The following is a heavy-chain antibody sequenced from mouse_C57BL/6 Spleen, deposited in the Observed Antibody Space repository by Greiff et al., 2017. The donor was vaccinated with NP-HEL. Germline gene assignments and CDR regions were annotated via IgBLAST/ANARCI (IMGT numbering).Heavy chain of an antibody. J-gene: IGHJ4*01. CDR1: GYTFTSYG. D-gene: IGHD2-3*01. CDR3: ARDDGYDYYYAMDY. CDR2: IYPRSGNT. V-gene: IGHV1-81*01. Sequence: QVQLKQSGAELARPGASVKLSCKASGYTFTSYGISWVKQRTGQGLEWIGEIYPRSGNTYYNEKFKGKATLTADKSSSTAYMELRSLTSEDSAVYICARDDGYDYYYAMDYWGQGTSVTVSS.